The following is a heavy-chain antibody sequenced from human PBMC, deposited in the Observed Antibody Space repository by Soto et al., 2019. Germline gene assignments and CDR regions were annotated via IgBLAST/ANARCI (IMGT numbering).Heavy chain of an antibody. CDR2: IYYSGST. V-gene: IGHV4-59*01. CDR3: ARGSDYDYVWGSYRLFDY. D-gene: IGHD3-16*02. CDR1: GGSISSYY. Sequence: PSETLSLTCTVSGGSISSYYWSWIRQPPGKGLEWIGYIYYSGSTNYNPSLKSRVTISVDTSKNQFSLKLSSVTAADTAVYYCARGSDYDYVWGSYRLFDYWGQGTLVTVSS. J-gene: IGHJ4*02.